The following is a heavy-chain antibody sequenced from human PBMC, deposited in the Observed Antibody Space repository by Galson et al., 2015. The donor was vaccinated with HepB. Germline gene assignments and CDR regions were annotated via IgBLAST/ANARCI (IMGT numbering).Heavy chain of an antibody. CDR2: TYYRSKWYN. V-gene: IGHV6-1*01. Sequence: CAISGDSVSSNSAAWNWIRQSPSRGLEWLGRTYYRSKWYNDYAVSVKSRITINPDTSKNQFSLQLNSVTPEDTAVYYRARANIVVVPAAIQGYYYYMDVWGKGTTVTVSS. J-gene: IGHJ6*03. CDR3: ARANIVVVPAAIQGYYYYMDV. D-gene: IGHD2-2*01. CDR1: GDSVSSNSAA.